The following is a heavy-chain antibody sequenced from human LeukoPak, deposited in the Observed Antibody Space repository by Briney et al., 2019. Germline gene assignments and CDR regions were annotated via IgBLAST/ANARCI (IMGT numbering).Heavy chain of an antibody. CDR1: RFTFSSYA. CDR2: ISGSGGST. D-gene: IGHD2-2*01. J-gene: IGHJ4*02. V-gene: IGHV3-23*01. Sequence: GGSLRLSCAASRFTFSSYAMSWVRQAPGKGLEWVSGISGSGGSTDYADSVKGRFTISRDNSKNTLYLQMNSLRAEDTAVYYCAKSSDGSTSFDQWGQGTLVTVSS. CDR3: AKSSDGSTSFDQ.